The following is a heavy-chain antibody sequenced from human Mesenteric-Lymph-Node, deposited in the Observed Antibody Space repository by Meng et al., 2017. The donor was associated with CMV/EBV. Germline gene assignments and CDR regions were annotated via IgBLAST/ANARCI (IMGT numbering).Heavy chain of an antibody. D-gene: IGHD1-26*01. Sequence: GESLKISCAASGFTFSSYSMNWVRQAPGKGLEWVAFIRYDGSNKYYADSVKGRFTISRDNSKNTLYLQMNSLRAEDTAVYYCAKSRRSGSYPSTNPYYFDYWGQGTLVTVSS. CDR3: AKSRRSGSYPSTNPYYFDY. J-gene: IGHJ4*02. V-gene: IGHV3-30*02. CDR2: IRYDGSNK. CDR1: GFTFSSYS.